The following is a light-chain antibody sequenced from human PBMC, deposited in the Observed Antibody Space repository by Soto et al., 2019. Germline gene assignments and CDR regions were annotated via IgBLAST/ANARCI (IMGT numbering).Light chain of an antibody. CDR2: DAS. CDR1: QSVSRY. CDR3: QQRSSWPIT. J-gene: IGKJ5*01. Sequence: EIVLTQSPATLSLSPGERATVSCRSSQSVSRYLAWYQQKPGQAPRLLIYDASNRATGIPARFSYSGSGTDFTLTISSLEPEDCAVYYCQQRSSWPITFGQGTRLEIK. V-gene: IGKV3-11*01.